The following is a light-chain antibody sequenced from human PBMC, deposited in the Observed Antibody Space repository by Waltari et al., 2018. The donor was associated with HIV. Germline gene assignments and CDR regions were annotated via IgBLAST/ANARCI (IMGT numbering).Light chain of an antibody. CDR2: ATS. Sequence: DTQMTQSPSSLSASVGDRVTITCRASQNITSYLNWYQQKPGKAPKLLIYATSTLQSGVPSRFSASGSGTDFTLTISSLQPEDFATYYCQQSYSTPRTFGQGTKVEIK. J-gene: IGKJ1*01. CDR3: QQSYSTPRT. V-gene: IGKV1-39*01. CDR1: QNITSY.